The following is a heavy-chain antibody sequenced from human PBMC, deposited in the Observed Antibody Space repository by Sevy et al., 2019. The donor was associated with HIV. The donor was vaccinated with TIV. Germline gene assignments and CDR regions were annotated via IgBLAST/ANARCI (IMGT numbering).Heavy chain of an antibody. Sequence: ASVKVCCKASGYTFTSYGISWVRQAPGQGLEWMGWISAYNGNTNYAQKLQGRVTMTTDTSTSTGYMELRSLRSDETAVYYCARVRGECSSTSCSGADYGMDVWGQGSTVSVSS. CDR2: ISAYNGNT. J-gene: IGHJ6*02. D-gene: IGHD2-2*01. CDR1: GYTFTSYG. CDR3: ARVRGECSSTSCSGADYGMDV. V-gene: IGHV1-18*01.